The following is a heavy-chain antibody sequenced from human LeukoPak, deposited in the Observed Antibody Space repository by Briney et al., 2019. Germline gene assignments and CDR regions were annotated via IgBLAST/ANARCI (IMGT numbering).Heavy chain of an antibody. CDR2: ISANSGNT. Sequence: ASVKVSCKASGYTFTSYGISWVRQAPGQGLEWIGWISANSGNTNYAQKLQGRVTMTTDTSTSTAYMKLRSLRPDDTAAYYCARDIQMGDILTGYISYYYYYIDVWGKGTTVTVSS. CDR1: GYTFTSYG. V-gene: IGHV1-18*01. J-gene: IGHJ6*03. CDR3: ARDIQMGDILTGYISYYYYYIDV. D-gene: IGHD3-9*01.